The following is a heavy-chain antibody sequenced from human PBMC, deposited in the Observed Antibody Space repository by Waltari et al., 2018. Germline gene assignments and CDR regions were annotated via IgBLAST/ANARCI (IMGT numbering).Heavy chain of an antibody. Sequence: EVQLVESGGGLVKPGGSLRLSCAASGFTFSSYSMNWVRQAPGKGLEWVSSISSSSSYIYYADSVKGRVTISRDNAKNSLYLQMNSLRAEDTAVYYCATGGDYGDYVDYWGQGTLVTVSS. J-gene: IGHJ4*02. CDR2: ISSSSSYI. CDR3: ATGGDYGDYVDY. V-gene: IGHV3-21*01. D-gene: IGHD4-17*01. CDR1: GFTFSSYS.